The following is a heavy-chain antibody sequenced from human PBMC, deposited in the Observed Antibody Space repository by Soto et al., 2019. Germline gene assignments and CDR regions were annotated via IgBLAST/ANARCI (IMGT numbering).Heavy chain of an antibody. J-gene: IGHJ3*02. D-gene: IGHD2-15*01. CDR2: INPNSGGT. CDR1: GYTFTCYY. CDR3: ARVRRAIVVVVAATDAFDI. V-gene: IGHV1-2*02. Sequence: XSVKVSCKASGYTFTCYYMHWVRQAPGQGLEWMGWINPNSGGTNYAQKFQGRVTMTRDTSISTAYMELSRLRSDDTAVYYCARVRRAIVVVVAATDAFDIWGQGTMVTVSS.